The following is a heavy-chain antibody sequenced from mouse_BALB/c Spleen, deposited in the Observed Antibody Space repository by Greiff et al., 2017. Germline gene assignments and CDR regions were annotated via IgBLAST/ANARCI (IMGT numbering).Heavy chain of an antibody. CDR1: GFTFSSYG. Sequence: EVKLQESGGGLVQPGGSLKLSCAASGFTFSSYGMSWVRQTPDKRLELVATINSNGGSTYYPDSVKGRFTISRDNAKNTLYLQMSSLKSEDTAMYYCARDSDYDYNAMDYWGQGTSVTVSS. V-gene: IGHV5-6-3*01. J-gene: IGHJ4*01. CDR3: ARDSDYDYNAMDY. D-gene: IGHD1-1*02. CDR2: INSNGGST.